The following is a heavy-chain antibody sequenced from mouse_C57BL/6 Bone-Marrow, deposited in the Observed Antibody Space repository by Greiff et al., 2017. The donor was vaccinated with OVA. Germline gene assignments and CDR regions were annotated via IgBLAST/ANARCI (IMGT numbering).Heavy chain of an antibody. CDR1: GYTFTDYY. CDR2: INSNNGGT. Sequence: VQLQQSGPELAKPGASVKIPCKASGYTFTDYYMDWVKQSHGKSLEWIGDINSNNGGTIYNQKFKGKATLTVDKSSSTAYMELRSLTSEDTAVYYGARGGYYDYVGGAWFAYWGQGTLVTVSA. V-gene: IGHV1-18*01. CDR3: ARGGYYDYVGGAWFAY. D-gene: IGHD2-4*01. J-gene: IGHJ3*01.